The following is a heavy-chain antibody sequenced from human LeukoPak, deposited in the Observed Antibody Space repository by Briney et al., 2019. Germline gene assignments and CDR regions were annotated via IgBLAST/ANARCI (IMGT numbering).Heavy chain of an antibody. CDR3: ARGEAEAGLDC. J-gene: IGHJ4*02. CDR1: GYSISSGYY. Sequence: SETLSLTCTVSGYSISSGYYWSWIRQPPGKGLEWIGSMHYSGSSYYNPSLKSRVTILVDTSKNQFSLKLTSVTAADTAVYYCARGEAEAGLDCWGQGTLVTVSS. V-gene: IGHV4-38-2*02. CDR2: MHYSGSS. D-gene: IGHD6-13*01.